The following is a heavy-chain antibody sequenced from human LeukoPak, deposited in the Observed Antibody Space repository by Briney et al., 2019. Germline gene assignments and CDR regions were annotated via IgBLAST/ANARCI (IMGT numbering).Heavy chain of an antibody. CDR1: AFTFSAYG. V-gene: IGHV3-30*02. D-gene: IGHD2/OR15-2a*01. CDR3: ARDWFHAIDY. Sequence: PGGSLRLSCAASAFTFSAYGMHWVRQTPGKGLEWVAFIRLDGGNKYYAGSVEGRFTISRDNAKNTLYLQMNSLRAEDTAVYYCARDWFHAIDYWGQGTLVTVSS. CDR2: IRLDGGNK. J-gene: IGHJ4*02.